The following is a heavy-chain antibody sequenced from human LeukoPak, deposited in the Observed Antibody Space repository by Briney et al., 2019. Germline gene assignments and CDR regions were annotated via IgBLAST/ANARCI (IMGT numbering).Heavy chain of an antibody. CDR2: IKSKADGGTT. CDR3: ATEGGYCGGDCLSHFDY. D-gene: IGHD2-21*02. Sequence: PGGSLRLSCAASGFTFSSAWLSWVRQAPGKGLEWIGRIKSKADGGTTDYAAPVKGRFTISRDDSKNTLYLQMSSLRTKHRSVYSCATEGGYCGGDCLSHFDYWGQGTLVTVSS. V-gene: IGHV3-15*01. J-gene: IGHJ4*02. CDR1: GFTFSSAW.